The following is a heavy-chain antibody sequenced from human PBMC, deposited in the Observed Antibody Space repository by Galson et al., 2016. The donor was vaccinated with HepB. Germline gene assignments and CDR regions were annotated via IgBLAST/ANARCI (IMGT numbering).Heavy chain of an antibody. J-gene: IGHJ3*02. CDR1: RFTLTTYA. Sequence: SLRLSCATSRFTLTTYAIHWVRQAPGKGLEWLAVIWFDGINKFYADSVKGRFTISRDDSKNTVYLQMNSLRVEDTAVYYGARSPPPATPTAGSLDIWGQGTVLTVSS. CDR3: ARSPPPATPTAGSLDI. V-gene: IGHV3-33*01. CDR2: IWFDGINK.